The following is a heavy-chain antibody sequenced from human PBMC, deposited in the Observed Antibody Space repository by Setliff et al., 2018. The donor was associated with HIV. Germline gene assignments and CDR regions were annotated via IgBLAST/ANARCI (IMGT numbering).Heavy chain of an antibody. Sequence: PSETLSLTCAVYGGPFSGYFWSGIRQSPGRGLEWIGEINFSGTTNYNPSLKSRVTISIDTSKEWFSLNLTSVTAADTATYYCVRGGGEHYSLFSGYYTPWGDFWGQGTLVTVSS. CDR3: VRGGGEHYSLFSGYYTPWGDF. D-gene: IGHD3-3*01. CDR1: GGPFSGYF. V-gene: IGHV4-34*01. J-gene: IGHJ4*02. CDR2: INFSGTT.